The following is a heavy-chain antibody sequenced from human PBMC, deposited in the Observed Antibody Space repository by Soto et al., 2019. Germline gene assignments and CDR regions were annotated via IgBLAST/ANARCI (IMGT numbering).Heavy chain of an antibody. V-gene: IGHV3-74*01. J-gene: IGHJ6*02. Sequence: PGGSLRLSCAASRFIFSSYWMHWVRQAPGKGLVWVSRINSDGGTTTYADSVKGRFTISRDNAKNTLYLQMNSLRAEDTAVYYCARGSEYCYGYHYYGMDVWGQGTTVTVSS. CDR3: ARGSEYCYGYHYYGMDV. CDR2: INSDGGTT. D-gene: IGHD5-18*01. CDR1: RFIFSSYW.